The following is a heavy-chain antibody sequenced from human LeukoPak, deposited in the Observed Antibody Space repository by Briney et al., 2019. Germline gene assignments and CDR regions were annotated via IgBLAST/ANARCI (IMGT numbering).Heavy chain of an antibody. CDR3: ARVSSCGGDCYIPLDY. D-gene: IGHD2-21*02. CDR2: INPNSGGT. Sequence: GSSVKVSCKASGYTFTGYYMHWVRQAPGQGLEWMGWINPNSGGTNYAQKFQGRVTMTRDTSISTAYMELSRLRSDDTAVYYCARVSSCGGDCYIPLDYWGQGTLVTVSS. J-gene: IGHJ4*02. CDR1: GYTFTGYY. V-gene: IGHV1-2*02.